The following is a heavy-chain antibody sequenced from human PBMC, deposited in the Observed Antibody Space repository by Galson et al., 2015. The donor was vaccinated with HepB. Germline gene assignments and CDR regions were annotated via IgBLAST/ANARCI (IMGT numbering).Heavy chain of an antibody. D-gene: IGHD6-19*01. J-gene: IGHJ5*02. V-gene: IGHV1-2*04. Sequence: SVKVSCKASGYTFTGYYMHWVRQAPGQGLEWMGWINPNSGGTNYAQKFQGWVTMTRDTSISTAYMELSRLRSDDTAVYYCAREAGIAVAGTLWRRNWFDPWGQGTLVTVSS. CDR3: AREAGIAVAGTLWRRNWFDP. CDR2: INPNSGGT. CDR1: GYTFTGYY.